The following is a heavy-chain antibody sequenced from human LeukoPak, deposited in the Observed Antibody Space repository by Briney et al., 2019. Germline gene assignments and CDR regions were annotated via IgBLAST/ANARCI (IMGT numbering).Heavy chain of an antibody. J-gene: IGHJ4*02. Sequence: GGSLRLSCAASGFTFSNFGMHWVRQAPGRGLEWVAVIWYDGSNKYYADSVKGRFTISRDNSKNTLYLQMNSLRAEDTAVYYCARGYCSGGSCYDIDYWGQGTLVTVSS. CDR2: IWYDGSNK. CDR1: GFTFSNFG. V-gene: IGHV3-33*01. CDR3: ARGYCSGGSCYDIDY. D-gene: IGHD2-15*01.